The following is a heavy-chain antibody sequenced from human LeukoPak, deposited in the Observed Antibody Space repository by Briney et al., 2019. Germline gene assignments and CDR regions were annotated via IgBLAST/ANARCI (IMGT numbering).Heavy chain of an antibody. D-gene: IGHD1-20*01. CDR1: GFTFSSYG. J-gene: IGHJ4*02. V-gene: IGHV3-30*02. Sequence: PGGSLRLSCAASGFTFSSYGMHWVRQAPGTGLEWVAFIRYDGSNKYYADSVKGRFTISRDNSKNTLYLQVNSLRAEDTAVYYCAKTRYNWNDGGLDYWGQGTLVTVSS. CDR2: IRYDGSNK. CDR3: AKTRYNWNDGGLDY.